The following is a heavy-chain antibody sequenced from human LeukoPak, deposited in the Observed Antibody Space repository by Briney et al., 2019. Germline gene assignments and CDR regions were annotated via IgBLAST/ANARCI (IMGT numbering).Heavy chain of an antibody. J-gene: IGHJ4*02. CDR3: ARDRITDFWSGYYTNYFDY. V-gene: IGHV3-7*01. D-gene: IGHD3-3*01. CDR2: INQDGSEK. Sequence: GGSLRLSCAASGFTFTTNWMTWVRQAPGKGLEWVATINQDGSEKYYVDSVKGRFTISRDDAKNSLFLQMNSLRAEDTAVYYCARDRITDFWSGYYTNYFDYWGQGTLVTVSS. CDR1: GFTFTTNW.